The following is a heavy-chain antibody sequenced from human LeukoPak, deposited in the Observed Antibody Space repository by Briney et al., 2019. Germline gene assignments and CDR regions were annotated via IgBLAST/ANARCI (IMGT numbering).Heavy chain of an antibody. Sequence: GASVKVSCKASGYTFTGYYMRWVRQAPGQGLEWMGWINPNSGGTNYAQKFQGRVTMTRDTSISTAYMELSRLRSDDTAVYYCARNIVVVIAGDAFDIWGQGTMVTVSS. CDR2: INPNSGGT. J-gene: IGHJ3*02. CDR3: ARNIVVVIAGDAFDI. V-gene: IGHV1-2*02. D-gene: IGHD2-21*01. CDR1: GYTFTGYY.